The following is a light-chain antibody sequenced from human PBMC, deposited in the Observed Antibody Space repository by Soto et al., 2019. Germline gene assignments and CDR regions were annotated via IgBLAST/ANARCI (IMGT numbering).Light chain of an antibody. CDR3: QSYDSSLSGSVV. Sequence: QSVLTQPPSVSGAPGQRGTISCTGSGSNIGAGYDVHWYQQLPGTAPKLLFYGNSNRPAGVPDRFSGTKSGTSASLAITGLQAEDEADYYCQSYDSSLSGSVVVGGGTELTVL. V-gene: IGLV1-40*01. J-gene: IGLJ2*01. CDR1: GSNIGAGYD. CDR2: GNS.